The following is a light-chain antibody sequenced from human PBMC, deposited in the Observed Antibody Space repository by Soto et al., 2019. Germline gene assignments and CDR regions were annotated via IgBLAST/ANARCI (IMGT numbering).Light chain of an antibody. J-gene: IGLJ1*01. CDR3: KSYAGSNTYV. Sequence: QSALTQPPSASGSPGQSVTISCTGTKNDIGVYDFVSWYQHHPCKAPRLIIYEVVQRPSGVPDRFSGSKSGNTTSLTVSGLQAADEGDYFCKSYAGSNTYVFGSGTKLTVL. CDR2: EVV. CDR1: KNDIGVYDF. V-gene: IGLV2-8*01.